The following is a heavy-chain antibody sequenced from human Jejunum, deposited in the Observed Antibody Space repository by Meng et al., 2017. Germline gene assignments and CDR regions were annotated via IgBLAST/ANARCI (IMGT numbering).Heavy chain of an antibody. V-gene: IGHV3-23*01. CDR2: SSSSDGGT. CDR1: GFTLGNYA. CDR3: ARRLGVIGDG. J-gene: IGHJ4*02. Sequence: GGSLRLSCVASGFTLGNYAMNWVRQAPGKGLEWVSSSSSDGGTYYPDSVKGRFTISRDNSRNTLYLQMNSLRAEDTAIYYCARRLGVIGDGWGQGTLVTVSS. D-gene: IGHD3-10*01.